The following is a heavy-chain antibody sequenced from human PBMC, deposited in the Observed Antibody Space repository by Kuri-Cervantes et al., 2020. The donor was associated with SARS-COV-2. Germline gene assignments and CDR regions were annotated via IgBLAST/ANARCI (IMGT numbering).Heavy chain of an antibody. CDR3: ARDPEYSSGWYERGYYFDY. D-gene: IGHD6-19*01. J-gene: IGHJ4*02. Sequence: GESLKISCAASGFTFGSYAMHWVRQAPGKGLEWVAVISYDGSNKYYADSVKGRFTISRDNSKNTLYLQMNSLRAEDTAVYYCARDPEYSSGWYERGYYFDYWGQGTLVTVSS. CDR1: GFTFGSYA. V-gene: IGHV3-30-3*01. CDR2: ISYDGSNK.